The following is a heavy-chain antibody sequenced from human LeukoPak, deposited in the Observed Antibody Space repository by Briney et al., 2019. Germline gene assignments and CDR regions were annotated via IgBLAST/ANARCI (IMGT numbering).Heavy chain of an antibody. CDR1: GFTFRTYA. CDR3: AKSKISGSLGLEGYFDY. J-gene: IGHJ4*02. D-gene: IGHD1-26*01. V-gene: IGHV3-23*01. Sequence: GSLRLSCAASGFTFRTYAMTWVRQAPGKGLEWVSIISGGGGTTYYADSVRGRFTISRDNSKNTLYLQMSSLRAEDTARYYCAKSKISGSLGLEGYFDYWGQEILVTVSS. CDR2: ISGGGGTT.